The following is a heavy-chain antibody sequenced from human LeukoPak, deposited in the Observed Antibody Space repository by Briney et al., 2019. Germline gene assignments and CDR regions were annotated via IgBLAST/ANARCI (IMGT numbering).Heavy chain of an antibody. V-gene: IGHV4-39*01. J-gene: IGHJ2*01. CDR1: GGSISSSSYY. CDR3: ARTWVSSGPNFNWYFDL. CDR2: IYYSGST. D-gene: IGHD4/OR15-4a*01. Sequence: PSETLSLTCTVSGGSISSSSYYWGWIRQPPGKGLEWIGSIYYSGSTYYNPSLKSRVTISVDTSKNQFSLKLSSVTAADTAVYYCARTWVSSGPNFNWYFDLWGRGTLVTVSS.